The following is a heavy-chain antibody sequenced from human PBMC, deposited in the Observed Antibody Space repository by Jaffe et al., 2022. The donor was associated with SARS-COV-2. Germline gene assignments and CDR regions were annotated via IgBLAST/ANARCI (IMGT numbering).Heavy chain of an antibody. D-gene: IGHD2-15*01. V-gene: IGHV3-49*05. CDR2: IRSKAYGGTT. CDR3: TRYGSRKYCSGGSCYRSAFDI. Sequence: EVQLVESGGGLVKPGRSLRLSCTASGFTFGDYAMSWFRQAPGKGLEWVGFIRSKAYGGTTEYAASVKGRFTISRDDSKSIAYLQMNSLKTEDTAVYYCTRYGSRKYCSGGSCYRSAFDIWGQGTMVTVSS. J-gene: IGHJ3*02. CDR1: GFTFGDYA.